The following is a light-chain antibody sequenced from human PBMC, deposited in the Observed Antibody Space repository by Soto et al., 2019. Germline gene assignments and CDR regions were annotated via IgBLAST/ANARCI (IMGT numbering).Light chain of an antibody. CDR3: QQYGSSPET. J-gene: IGKJ1*01. V-gene: IGKV3-20*01. CDR2: GAS. Sequence: EIVLTQSPGTLSLSPGERATLSCRASQSVSSSYLAWYQQKPGQAPRLLIYGASSGATGIPDRFSGSGSGTDSTLTISRLEPEDFAVYYCQQYGSSPETFGQGTKVDIK. CDR1: QSVSSSY.